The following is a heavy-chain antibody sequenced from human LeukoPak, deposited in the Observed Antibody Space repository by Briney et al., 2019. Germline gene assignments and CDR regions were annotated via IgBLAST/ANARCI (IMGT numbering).Heavy chain of an antibody. V-gene: IGHV3-7*03. J-gene: IGHJ3*02. CDR2: IKHDGSEK. Sequence: PGGSLRLSCAASGFRFSSSWMTWVRQAPGKGLEWVANIKHDGSEKYYVDSVKGRFLISRDSAKSSLYLQMNSLRAEDTAVYYCARERDQSGFDAFDIWGQGTMVTVSS. CDR3: ARERDQSGFDAFDI. CDR1: GFRFSSSW. D-gene: IGHD6-25*01.